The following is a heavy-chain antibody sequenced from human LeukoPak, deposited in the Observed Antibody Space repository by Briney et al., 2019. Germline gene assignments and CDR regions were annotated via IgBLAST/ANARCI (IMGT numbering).Heavy chain of an antibody. Sequence: SETLSLTCTVSGGSISSGGYYWSWIRQHPGKGLEWIGYIYYSGSTYYNPSLKSRVTVSVDTSKNQFSLKLSSVTAADTAVYYCARCGKDGDYVQNWGQGTLVTVSS. V-gene: IGHV4-31*03. J-gene: IGHJ4*02. CDR2: IYYSGST. CDR3: ARCGKDGDYVQN. D-gene: IGHD4-17*01. CDR1: GGSISSGGYY.